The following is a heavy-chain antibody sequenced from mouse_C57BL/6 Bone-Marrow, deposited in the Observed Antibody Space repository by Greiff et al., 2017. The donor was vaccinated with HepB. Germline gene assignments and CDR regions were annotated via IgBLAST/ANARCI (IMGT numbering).Heavy chain of an antibody. CDR1: GYSITSDY. D-gene: IGHD1-1*01. CDR3: ASSHYYGSSFYWYFDV. Sequence: EVKLVESGPGLAKPSQTLSLTCSVTGYSITSDYWNWIRKFPGNKLEYMGYISYSGSTYYNPSLKSRISITRDTSKNQYYLQLNSVTTEDTATYYCASSHYYGSSFYWYFDVWGTGTTVTVSS. V-gene: IGHV3-8*01. CDR2: ISYSGST. J-gene: IGHJ1*03.